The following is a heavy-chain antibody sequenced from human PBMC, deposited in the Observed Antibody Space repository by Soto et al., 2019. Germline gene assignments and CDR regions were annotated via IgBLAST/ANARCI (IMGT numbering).Heavy chain of an antibody. CDR1: GFTFRRYV. V-gene: IGHV3-30*19. J-gene: IGHJ1*01. D-gene: IGHD2-21*01. CDR3: ARWGTTWGLDV. Sequence: QVQLVESGGGVVQPGTSLRVSCVGSGFTFRRYVIHWVRQAPGKGLEWVALTSYDGSDKYYDDSVRGRFTISRDNSRNTVDLQMDSLRVEDTALYYCARWGTTWGLDVWGQGPLVSVS. CDR2: TSYDGSDK.